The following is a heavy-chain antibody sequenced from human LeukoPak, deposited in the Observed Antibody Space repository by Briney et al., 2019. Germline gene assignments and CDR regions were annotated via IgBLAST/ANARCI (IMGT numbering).Heavy chain of an antibody. D-gene: IGHD3-16*01. V-gene: IGHV1-8*03. CDR2: MNPNSGNT. CDR3: ARAGDPYYYYYMDV. Sequence: ASVKVSCKASGGTFTSYDINWVRQATGQGLEWMGWMNPNSGNTGYAQKFQGRVTITRNTSISTAYMELSSLRSEDTAVYYCARAGDPYYYYYMDVWGKGTTVTVSS. J-gene: IGHJ6*03. CDR1: GGTFTSYD.